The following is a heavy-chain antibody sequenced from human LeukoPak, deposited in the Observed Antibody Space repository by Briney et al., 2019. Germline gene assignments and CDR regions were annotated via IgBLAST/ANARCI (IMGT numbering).Heavy chain of an antibody. CDR3: ARDYDGGYMDV. CDR1: GFTFYDYG. D-gene: IGHD3-3*01. J-gene: IGHJ6*03. V-gene: IGHV3-20*04. CDR2: INWNGGST. Sequence: GGSLRLSCAASGFTFYDYGMSWVRPAPGKGLEWVSGINWNGGSTGYADSVKGRFTISRDNAKNSLYLQMNSLRAEDTAVYYCARDYDGGYMDVWGKGTTVTVSS.